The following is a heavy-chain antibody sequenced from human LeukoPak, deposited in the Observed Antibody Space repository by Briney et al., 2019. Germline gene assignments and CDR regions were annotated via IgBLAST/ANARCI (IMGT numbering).Heavy chain of an antibody. CDR3: ARGAYDYVWGSYRYYYFDY. V-gene: IGHV4-34*01. CDR1: GGSFSGYY. Sequence: SETLSLTCAVYGGSFSGYYWSWIRQPPGKGLEWIGEINHSGSTNYNPSLKSRVTISVDTSKNQFSLKLSSVTAADTAVYYCARGAYDYVWGSYRYYYFDYWGQGTLVTVSS. CDR2: INHSGST. J-gene: IGHJ4*02. D-gene: IGHD3-16*02.